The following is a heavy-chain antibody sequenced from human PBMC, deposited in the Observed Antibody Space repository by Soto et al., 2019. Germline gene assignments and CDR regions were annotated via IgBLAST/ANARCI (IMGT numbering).Heavy chain of an antibody. Sequence: PGGSLRLSCAASGFTFSSYDMHWVRQATGKGLEWVSAIGTAGDTYYPGSVKGRFTISRENAKNSLYLQMNSLRAEDTAVYYCARELPAWIQRRDYYYGMDVWGQGTTVTVSS. V-gene: IGHV3-13*01. J-gene: IGHJ6*02. D-gene: IGHD5-18*01. CDR2: IGTAGDT. CDR1: GFTFSSYD. CDR3: ARELPAWIQRRDYYYGMDV.